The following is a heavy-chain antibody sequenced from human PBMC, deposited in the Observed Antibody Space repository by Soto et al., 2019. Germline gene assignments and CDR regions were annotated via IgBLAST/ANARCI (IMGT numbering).Heavy chain of an antibody. J-gene: IGHJ4*02. D-gene: IGHD3-10*01. CDR3: ARDGSGTNQGDFDY. CDR1: GGSIRSNSDY. Sequence: SETLSLTCTVSGGSIRSNSDYWGWVRQPPGKGLEWIGNIFYSGRTSYNPSLKSRVTVSVDTSKNLFSLRLSSVTAADTAVYYCARDGSGTNQGDFDYWGQGTLVTVSS. V-gene: IGHV4-39*02. CDR2: IFYSGRT.